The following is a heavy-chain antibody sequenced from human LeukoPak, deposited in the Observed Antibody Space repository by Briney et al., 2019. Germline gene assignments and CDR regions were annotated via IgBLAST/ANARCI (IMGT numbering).Heavy chain of an antibody. CDR1: GFTFSSYS. CDR2: ISSSSSYI. V-gene: IGHV3-21*01. J-gene: IGHJ6*02. D-gene: IGHD1-20*01. Sequence: GGSLRLSCAASGFTFSSYSMNWVRQAPGKGLEWVSSISSSSSYIYYADSVKGRFTISRHNAKNSLYLQMNSLRAEDTAVYYCARDPAGYNRNYGMDVWGQGTTVTVSS. CDR3: ARDPAGYNRNYGMDV.